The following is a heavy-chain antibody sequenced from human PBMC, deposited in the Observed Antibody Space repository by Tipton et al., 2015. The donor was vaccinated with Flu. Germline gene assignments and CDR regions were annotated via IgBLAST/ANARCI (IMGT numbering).Heavy chain of an antibody. Sequence: TLSLTCTVSGYSLSSYYWSWIRQPAGKGLEWIGRIYTSGGSKYNPSLKSRVTISVDTSKNQFSLNLTSVTAADTAVYYCARHMSGGTRRGYDYWGQGTLVTVSS. CDR1: GYSLSSYY. CDR3: ARHMSGGTRRGYDY. D-gene: IGHD2-15*01. J-gene: IGHJ4*02. CDR2: IYTSGGS. V-gene: IGHV4-4*07.